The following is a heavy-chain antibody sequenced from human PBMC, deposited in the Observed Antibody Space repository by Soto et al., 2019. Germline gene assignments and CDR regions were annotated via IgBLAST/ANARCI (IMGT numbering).Heavy chain of an antibody. D-gene: IGHD3-10*01. CDR1: EFTFSGRS. Sequence: EVQLVESGGGLVQPGGSLRLSCAASEFTFSGRSVHWVRQAPGKGLVWVSGIDKVGTDSTYVDSVKGRFTSSRDNAKNTVYLQMNSLGVEDTAVYYCARGWFGPDVWGKGTTVTVSS. CDR3: ARGWFGPDV. J-gene: IGHJ6*03. CDR2: IDKVGTDS. V-gene: IGHV3-74*01.